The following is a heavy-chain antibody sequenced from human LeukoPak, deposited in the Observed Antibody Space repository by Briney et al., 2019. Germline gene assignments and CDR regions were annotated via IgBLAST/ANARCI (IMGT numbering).Heavy chain of an antibody. D-gene: IGHD4-17*01. Sequence: GGSLRLSCAAPGFSLSTYWMHWVRQAPGKGLVWVSRISSDGSSTNYADSVKGRFTISRDNAKNTLYLQVNSLRAEDTAVYYCATGDGDSRYYFDSWGQGTLVTVSS. CDR2: ISSDGSST. J-gene: IGHJ4*02. CDR1: GFSLSTYW. CDR3: ATGDGDSRYYFDS. V-gene: IGHV3-74*01.